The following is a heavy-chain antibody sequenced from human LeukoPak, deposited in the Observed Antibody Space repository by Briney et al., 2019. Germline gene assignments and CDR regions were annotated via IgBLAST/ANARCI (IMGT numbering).Heavy chain of an antibody. V-gene: IGHV1-46*01. J-gene: IGHJ5*02. CDR2: INPSGGST. Sequence: ASVKVSCKASGYTFTSYYMHWVRQAPGQGLEWMGIINPSGGSTSYAQKFQGRVTMTRDMSTSTVYMGLSSLRSEDTAVYYCARALTGYYFKGNWFDPWGQGTLVTVSS. D-gene: IGHD3-9*01. CDR1: GYTFTSYY. CDR3: ARALTGYYFKGNWFDP.